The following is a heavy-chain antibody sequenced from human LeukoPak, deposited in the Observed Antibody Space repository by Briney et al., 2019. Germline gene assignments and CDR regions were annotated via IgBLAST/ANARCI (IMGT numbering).Heavy chain of an antibody. CDR3: ARDRPGGSSLDY. J-gene: IGHJ4*02. CDR2: IYSGGDT. Sequence: PGGSLRLSCAASGFTVSSNYMSWVRQAPGKGLEWVSVIYSGGDTFYADSVKGRFTISRDNLKNTLYLQMNSLRAEDTAVYYCARDRPGGSSLDYWGQGILVTVSS. D-gene: IGHD6-13*01. CDR1: GFTVSSNY. V-gene: IGHV3-53*01.